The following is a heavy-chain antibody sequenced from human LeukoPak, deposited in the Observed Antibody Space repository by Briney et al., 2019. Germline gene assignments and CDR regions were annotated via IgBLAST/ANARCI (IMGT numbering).Heavy chain of an antibody. V-gene: IGHV3-23*01. CDR3: AKLDADIVVVPAASDP. CDR1: GFTFSSYA. CDR2: ISGSGGST. J-gene: IGHJ5*02. D-gene: IGHD2-2*01. Sequence: PGGSLRLSCAASGFTFSSYAMSWVRQAPGKGLEWVSAISGSGGSTYYADSVKGRFTISRDNSKNTLHLQMNSLRAEDTAVYYCAKLDADIVVVPAASDPWGQGTLVTVSS.